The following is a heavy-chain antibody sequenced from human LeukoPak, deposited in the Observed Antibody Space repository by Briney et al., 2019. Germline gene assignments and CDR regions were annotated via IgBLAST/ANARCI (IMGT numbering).Heavy chain of an antibody. Sequence: ASVKVSCKVSGYTFTGYYMHWLRQAPGQGLEWMGRINPNSGGTNYAQKFQGRVTMTRDTSITTAYMELSRLRSDDTAVYYCARGGLRLRELSSLGWYFDLWARGTLVTVSS. J-gene: IGHJ2*01. V-gene: IGHV1-2*06. CDR3: ARGGLRLRELSSLGWYFDL. CDR1: GYTFTGYY. CDR2: INPNSGGT. D-gene: IGHD3-16*02.